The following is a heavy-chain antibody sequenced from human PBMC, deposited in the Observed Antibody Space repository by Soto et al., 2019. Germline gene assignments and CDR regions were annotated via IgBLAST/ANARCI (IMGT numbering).Heavy chain of an antibody. CDR2: ISAYNGNT. CDR3: AGDRATVVTPDY. V-gene: IGHV1-18*01. J-gene: IGHJ4*02. CDR1: GYTFTSYG. Sequence: ASVKVSCKASGYTFTSYGISWVRQAPGQGLEWMGWISAYNGNTNYAQKLQGRVTMTTDTSTSTAYMELRSLRSDDTAVYYCAGDRATVVTPDYWGQGTLVTVSS. D-gene: IGHD4-17*01.